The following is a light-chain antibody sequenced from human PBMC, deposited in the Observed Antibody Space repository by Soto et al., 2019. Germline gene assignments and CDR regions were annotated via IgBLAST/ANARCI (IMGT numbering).Light chain of an antibody. J-gene: IGLJ1*01. CDR1: SSDVGAYDF. CDR3: SSYTTRSTLV. Sequence: QSVLTQPASVSGSPGQSITISCTGTSSDVGAYDFVSWYQHYPGKAPKLVTFDVTHRPPGISDRFSGSKSANTASLTISGLQAEDEAFYYCSSYTTRSTLVFGGGTKGTVL. CDR2: DVT. V-gene: IGLV2-14*01.